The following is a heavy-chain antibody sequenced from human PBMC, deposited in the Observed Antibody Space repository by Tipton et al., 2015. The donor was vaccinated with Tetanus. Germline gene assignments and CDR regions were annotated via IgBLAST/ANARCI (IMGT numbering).Heavy chain of an antibody. CDR2: VYSTATT. Sequence: TLSLTCTVSGGSISSGDYYWSWIRRPPGKGPEWIGYVYSTATTYYNPSLKSRVTISVDTSKNQFSLKLTSVTAADTAVYYCARATEHDIMTGYDNWGPGTQVTVSS. V-gene: IGHV4-30-4*01. J-gene: IGHJ4*02. CDR1: GGSISSGDYY. D-gene: IGHD3-9*01. CDR3: ARATEHDIMTGYDN.